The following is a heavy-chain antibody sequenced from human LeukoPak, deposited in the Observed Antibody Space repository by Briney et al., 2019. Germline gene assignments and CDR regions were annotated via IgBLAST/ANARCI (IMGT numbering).Heavy chain of an antibody. CDR1: GDSISSYY. CDR2: IYYSGST. V-gene: IGHV4-59*01. CDR3: ARDSRTVDGMDV. D-gene: IGHD4-17*01. Sequence: PSETLSLTCTVSGDSISSYYWSWIRQPPGKGLEWIGYIYYSGSTNYNPSLKSRAIISLDTSKNQFSLKLSSVTAADTAVYYYARDSRTVDGMDVWGQGTTVTVSS. J-gene: IGHJ6*02.